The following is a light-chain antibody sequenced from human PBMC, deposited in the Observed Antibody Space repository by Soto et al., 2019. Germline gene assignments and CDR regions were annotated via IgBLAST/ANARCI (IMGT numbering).Light chain of an antibody. Sequence: EIVLTQSPGTLSLSPGERATLSCRSSQSVTSNYLAWFQQKPGQAPRLLIFGASSSATDIPDRFSGSGSGTDFTLTISRLEPEDFAVYYCQQYGTSPYTFGQGTKLEIK. V-gene: IGKV3-20*01. CDR3: QQYGTSPYT. CDR1: QSVTSNY. CDR2: GAS. J-gene: IGKJ2*01.